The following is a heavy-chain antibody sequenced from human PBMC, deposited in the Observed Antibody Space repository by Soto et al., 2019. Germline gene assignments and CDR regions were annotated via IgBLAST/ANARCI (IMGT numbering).Heavy chain of an antibody. J-gene: IGHJ4*02. CDR3: ARDPYVWGSYRYNDY. V-gene: IGHV1-18*01. D-gene: IGHD3-16*02. Sequence: GASVKVSCKASGYTFTSYGISWVRQAPGQGLEWMGWISAYNGNTNYAQKLQGRVTMTTDTSTSTAYMELRSLISDDTAVYYCARDPYVWGSYRYNDYWGQGTLVTVSS. CDR2: ISAYNGNT. CDR1: GYTFTSYG.